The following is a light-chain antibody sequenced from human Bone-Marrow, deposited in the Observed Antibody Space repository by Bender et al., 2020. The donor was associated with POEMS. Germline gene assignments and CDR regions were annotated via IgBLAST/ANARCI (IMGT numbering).Light chain of an antibody. CDR3: GTWGGSLSPGWI. Sequence: SYELTQPPSVSVSPGQTARITCSGDALPKQHAFWYQQKPGQAPVLVIYRDSERPSGIPERFSGSRSGTSSTMAITGIHTGDEAEYYCGTWGGSLSPGWIFGGGTRLTVL. CDR2: RDS. V-gene: IGLV3-25*03. J-gene: IGLJ2*01. CDR1: ALPKQH.